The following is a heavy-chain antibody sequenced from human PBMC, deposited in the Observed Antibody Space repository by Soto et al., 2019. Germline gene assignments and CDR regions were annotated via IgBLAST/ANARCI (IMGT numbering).Heavy chain of an antibody. CDR1: GFTFSSEN. CDR2: ISSSSSTI. J-gene: IGHJ4*02. CDR3: ARARPVDW. D-gene: IGHD6-6*01. Sequence: EVQLVESGGGLVQPGGSLRLSCAASGFTFSSENMNWVRQAPGKGLEWVSYISSSSSTIYYADSVKGRFTISRDNAENSLYLQMNCLRDEDTAVYYCARARPVDWWGQGTLVTVSS. V-gene: IGHV3-48*02.